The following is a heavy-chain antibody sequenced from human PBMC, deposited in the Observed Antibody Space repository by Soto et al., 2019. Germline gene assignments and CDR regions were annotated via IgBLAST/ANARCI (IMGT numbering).Heavy chain of an antibody. V-gene: IGHV4-59*01. J-gene: IGHJ4*02. CDR2: VYYTGTT. D-gene: IGHD4-17*01. CDR3: ARDTVLTGMFDF. Sequence: PSETLSLTCTVSGGSIGSYHRSWVRQPPGKGLERIASVYYTGTTNYNPSLGSRVTISIDAPENQISLKLTSVTAADTAFYYCARDTVLTGMFDFWGQGTLVTVS. CDR1: GGSIGSYH.